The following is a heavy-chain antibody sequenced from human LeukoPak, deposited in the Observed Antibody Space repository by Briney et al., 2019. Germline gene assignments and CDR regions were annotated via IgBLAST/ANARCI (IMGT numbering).Heavy chain of an antibody. J-gene: IGHJ6*02. V-gene: IGHV3-23*01. CDR3: ARGPYSSSFLDYYYGMDV. CDR1: GFTFSSYA. CDR2: ISASGDRT. Sequence: GGSLRLSCAASGFTFSSYAMTWVRQAPGKGLEWVSVISASGDRTYYAESVKGRFTISRDNSKNTLYLQMNSLRAEDTAVYYCARGPYSSSFLDYYYGMDVWGQGTTVTVSS. D-gene: IGHD6-6*01.